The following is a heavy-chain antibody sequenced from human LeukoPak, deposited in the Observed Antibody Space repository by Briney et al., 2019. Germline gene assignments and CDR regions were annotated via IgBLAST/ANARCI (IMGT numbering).Heavy chain of an antibody. CDR2: INWNSGSI. Sequence: GRSLRLSCAASGFTFDDYAMHWVRQGPGRGLEWVSVINWNSGSIGYADSAKGRFTISRDNAKNSLYLQMNSLRAEDMALYYCAKGTSSAYAYYMDVWGKGTTVTVSS. J-gene: IGHJ6*03. V-gene: IGHV3-9*03. CDR1: GFTFDDYA. D-gene: IGHD5-12*01. CDR3: AKGTSSAYAYYMDV.